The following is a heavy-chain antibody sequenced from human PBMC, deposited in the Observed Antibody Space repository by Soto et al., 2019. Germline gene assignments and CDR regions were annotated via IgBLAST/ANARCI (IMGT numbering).Heavy chain of an antibody. CDR2: ISYDGSNK. J-gene: IGHJ4*02. V-gene: IGHV3-30-3*01. D-gene: IGHD3-10*01. Sequence: QVQLVESGGGVVQPGRSLRLSCAASGFTFSSYAMHWVRQAPGKGLEWVAVISYDGSNKYYADSVKGRFTISRDNSKNTLYLQMNSLRAEDTAVYYCARDFHGSGSYARDWGQGTLVTVSS. CDR3: ARDFHGSGSYARD. CDR1: GFTFSSYA.